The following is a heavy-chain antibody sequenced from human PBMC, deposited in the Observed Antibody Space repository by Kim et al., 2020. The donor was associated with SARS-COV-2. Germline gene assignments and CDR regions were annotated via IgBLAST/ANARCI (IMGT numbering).Heavy chain of an antibody. D-gene: IGHD3-3*01. CDR2: ISSSSSYT. CDR3: ARARPGNFWSGYYPDY. V-gene: IGHV3-11*05. J-gene: IGHJ4*02. CDR1: GFTFSDYY. Sequence: GGSLRLSCAASGFTFSDYYMSWIRQAPGKGLEWVSYISSSSSYTNYADSVKGRFTISRDNAKNSLYLQMNSLRAEDTAVYYCARARPGNFWSGYYPDYWGQGTLVTVSS.